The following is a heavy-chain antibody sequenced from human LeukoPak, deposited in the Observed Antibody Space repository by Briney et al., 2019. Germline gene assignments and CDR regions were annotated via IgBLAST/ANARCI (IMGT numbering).Heavy chain of an antibody. J-gene: IGHJ4*02. CDR2: IWYGGSNK. V-gene: IGHV3-33*01. D-gene: IGHD4-17*01. CDR3: AREGYGDYALDY. CDR1: GFSFSSYG. Sequence: GGSLRLSCAASGFSFSSYGMHWVRQAPGKGLEWVAVIWYGGSNKFYADSVKGRFTISRDNSKNTLYLQMNSLRAEDTAVYYCAREGYGDYALDYWGQGTLVTVSS.